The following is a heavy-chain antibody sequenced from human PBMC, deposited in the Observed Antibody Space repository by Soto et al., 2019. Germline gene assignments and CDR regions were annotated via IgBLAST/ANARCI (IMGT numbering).Heavy chain of an antibody. CDR3: ARAGWTYYYGSGSYYNNWFDP. D-gene: IGHD3-10*01. CDR1: GGSISSSSYY. Sequence: SETLSLTCTVSGGSISSSSYYWGWIRQPPGKGLEWIGSIYYSGSTYYNPSLKSRVPLSVDTSKNQFSLKLSSVTAADTAVYYCARAGWTYYYGSGSYYNNWFDPWGQGTLVTVSS. J-gene: IGHJ5*02. V-gene: IGHV4-39*01. CDR2: IYYSGST.